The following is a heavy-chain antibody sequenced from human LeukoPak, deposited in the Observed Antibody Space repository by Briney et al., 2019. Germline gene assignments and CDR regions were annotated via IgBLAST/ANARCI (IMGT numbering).Heavy chain of an antibody. D-gene: IGHD3-22*01. CDR2: ISDYNGNT. Sequence: ASVKVSCKASGYTFTNYAITWVRQAPGQGLEWMGWISDYNGNTNYAQKLQGRVTMTRDTSSSTAYMEMRRLRFDDTAVYYCARGDYYDSSVYFPGMNYWGQGTFVTVSS. J-gene: IGHJ4*02. V-gene: IGHV1-18*04. CDR3: ARGDYYDSSVYFPGMNY. CDR1: GYTFTNYA.